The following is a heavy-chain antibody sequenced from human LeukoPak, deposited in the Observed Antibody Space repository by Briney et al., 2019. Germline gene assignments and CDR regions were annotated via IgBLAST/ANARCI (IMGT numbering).Heavy chain of an antibody. V-gene: IGHV3-66*01. CDR3: AKADY. Sequence: PGGSLRLSCAASGFTFSSYAMSWVRQAPGKGLEWVSVIYSSGDTYYADSVKGRFTISRDTSKNIVYLQMNSLRVEDSAVYYCAKADYWGQGTLVTVSS. CDR2: IYSSGDT. CDR1: GFTFSSYA. J-gene: IGHJ4*02.